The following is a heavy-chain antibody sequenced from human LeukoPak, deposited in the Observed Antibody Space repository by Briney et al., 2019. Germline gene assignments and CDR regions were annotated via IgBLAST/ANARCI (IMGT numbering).Heavy chain of an antibody. J-gene: IGHJ2*01. D-gene: IGHD3-22*01. CDR2: INQDGSEI. CDR3: ARDQGSMIVVRPTNWYFDL. V-gene: IGHV3-7*01. Sequence: GSLRLSCAASGFTFSNYWMSWVRQAPGKGLEWVANINQDGSEIYYGDSVKGRFTISRDNAKNSLNLQIDSLRAEDTAVYYCARDQGSMIVVRPTNWYFDLWGCGTLVTVSS. CDR1: GFTFSNYW.